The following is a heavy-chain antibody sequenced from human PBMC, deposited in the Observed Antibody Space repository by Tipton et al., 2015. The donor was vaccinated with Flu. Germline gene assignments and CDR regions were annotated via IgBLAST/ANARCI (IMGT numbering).Heavy chain of an antibody. CDR1: GFTFSSYE. V-gene: IGHV3-48*03. CDR3: ARLWDNSGYYYDLG. CDR2: ISSSGDTI. D-gene: IGHD3-3*01. J-gene: IGHJ4*02. Sequence: GSLRLSCAASGFTFSSYEMNWVRQAPGKGLEWVSYISSSGDTISYADSVRGRFTISRDNTKKSLYLQLNSLRAEDTATYYCARLWDNSGYYYDLGWGQGTLVTVSS.